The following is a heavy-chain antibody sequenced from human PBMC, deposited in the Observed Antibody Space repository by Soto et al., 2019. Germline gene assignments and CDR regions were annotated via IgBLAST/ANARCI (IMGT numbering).Heavy chain of an antibody. CDR1: GGIFHGYG. D-gene: IGHD1-7*01. CDR2: IRFDGSNE. Sequence: QEQLVESGGGVVQPGTSLRLSCAVPGGIFHGYGMHWVRQAPDKGLEWVAIIRFDGSNEEYADSVKGRFTISRDNSKNTLYLQMNTLGAEDTAVYYCARDGIGGTVFRGYLDYWGRGTMVTVSS. CDR3: ARDGIGGTVFRGYLDY. J-gene: IGHJ4*02. V-gene: IGHV3-33*01.